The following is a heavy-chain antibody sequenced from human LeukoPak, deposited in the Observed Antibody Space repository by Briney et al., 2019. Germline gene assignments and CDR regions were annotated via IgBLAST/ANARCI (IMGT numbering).Heavy chain of an antibody. Sequence: PGGSLRLSCAASGFTFSSYSMNWVRQAPGKGLEWVSYISNSSSTIYYADSVKGRFTISRDNAKNSLYLQMNSLRAEDTAVYYCARVSYCTNGVCYTDENWFDPWGQGTLVTVSS. CDR3: ARVSYCTNGVCYTDENWFDP. J-gene: IGHJ5*02. D-gene: IGHD2-8*01. V-gene: IGHV3-48*01. CDR2: ISNSSSTI. CDR1: GFTFSSYS.